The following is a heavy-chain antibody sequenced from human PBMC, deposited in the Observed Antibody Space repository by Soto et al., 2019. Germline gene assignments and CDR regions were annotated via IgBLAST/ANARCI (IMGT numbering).Heavy chain of an antibody. CDR1: GGSISSGGYY. Sequence: QVQLQESGPGLVKPSQTLSLTCTVSGGSISSGGYYWSWIRQHPGKGLEWIGYIYYSGSTYYNPSLNSRVTISVDTSKNQFSLKLSSVTAADTAVYYCARARSSWPERAYYFDYWGQGTLVTVSS. CDR2: IYYSGST. V-gene: IGHV4-31*03. J-gene: IGHJ4*02. CDR3: ARARSSWPERAYYFDY.